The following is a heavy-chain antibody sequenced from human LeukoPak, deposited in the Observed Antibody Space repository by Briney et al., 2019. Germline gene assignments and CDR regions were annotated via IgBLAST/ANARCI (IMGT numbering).Heavy chain of an antibody. CDR3: ARTYYYDSSGSTGIDY. CDR2: IYPGDSDT. D-gene: IGHD3-22*01. V-gene: IGHV5-51*01. J-gene: IGHJ4*02. Sequence: GESLKISCKGSGYIFTSYWIGWVRQMPGKGLEWMGIIYPGDSDTRYSPSFQGQVTISADKSISTAYLQWSSLKASDTAMYYCARTYYYDSSGSTGIDYWGQGTLVTVSS. CDR1: GYIFTSYW.